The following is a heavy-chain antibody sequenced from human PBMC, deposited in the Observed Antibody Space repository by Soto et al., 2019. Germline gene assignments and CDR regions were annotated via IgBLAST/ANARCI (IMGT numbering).Heavy chain of an antibody. J-gene: IGHJ4*02. V-gene: IGHV3-30*18. CDR1: GFTFSSYG. D-gene: IGHD3-9*01. CDR3: AKETLYYDILTGYPFDY. Sequence: PGGSLRLSCAASGFTFSSYGMHWVRQAPGKGLELVAVISYDGSNKYYADSVKGRFTISRDNSKNTLYLQMNSLRAEDTAVYYCAKETLYYDILTGYPFDYWGQGTLVTVSS. CDR2: ISYDGSNK.